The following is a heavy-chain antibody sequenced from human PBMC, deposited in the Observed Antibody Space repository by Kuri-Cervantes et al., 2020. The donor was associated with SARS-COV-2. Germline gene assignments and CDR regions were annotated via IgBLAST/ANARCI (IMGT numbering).Heavy chain of an antibody. V-gene: IGHV3-15*01. Sequence: GESLKISCAASGFTFSNAWMSWVRQAPGKGLEWVGRIKSKTDGGTTDYAAPVKGRFTISRDNSKNTLYLQMNSLRAEDTAVYYCARVGYSYGNYFDYWGQGTLVTVSS. J-gene: IGHJ4*02. D-gene: IGHD5-18*01. CDR2: IKSKTDGGTT. CDR1: GFTFSNAW. CDR3: ARVGYSYGNYFDY.